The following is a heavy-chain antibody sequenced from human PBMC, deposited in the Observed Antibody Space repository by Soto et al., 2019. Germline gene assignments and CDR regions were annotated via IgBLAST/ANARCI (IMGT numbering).Heavy chain of an antibody. CDR3: ARDPGVVFWIGVFDP. Sequence: QVQMVESGGRVVQAGTSMRVSCAASGFSFGSSSMHWGRQAPGGGPEWVASISSDGRTTYYSESAKGRFTISRDNSKNMGYLGMDGRRLDATAIYFCARDPGVVFWIGVFDPWGQATVVTVSS. V-gene: IGHV3-30*04. CDR1: GFSFGSSS. D-gene: IGHD3-3*01. CDR2: ISSDGRTT. J-gene: IGHJ5*02.